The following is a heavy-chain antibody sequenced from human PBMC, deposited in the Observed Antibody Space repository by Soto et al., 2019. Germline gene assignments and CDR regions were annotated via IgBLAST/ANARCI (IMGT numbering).Heavy chain of an antibody. CDR3: ARDLTGYGICL. J-gene: IGHJ4*02. D-gene: IGHD5-12*01. V-gene: IGHV4-59*01. CDR1: GGSISSYY. Sequence: SETLSLTCTVSGGSISSYYWSWIRQPPGKGLEWIGYIYYSGSTNYNPSLKSRVTISVDTSKNQFSLKLSSVTAADTAVYYCARDLTGYGICLWGQGTLVTVSS. CDR2: IYYSGST.